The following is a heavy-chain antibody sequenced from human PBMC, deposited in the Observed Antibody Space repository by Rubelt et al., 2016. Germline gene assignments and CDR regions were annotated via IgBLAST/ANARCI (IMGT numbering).Heavy chain of an antibody. D-gene: IGHD1-26*01. Sequence: GAGLLKPSETLSLTCAVYGGSFSGYYWSWIRQPPGKGLEWIGEINHSGSTNYNPSLKSRVTISVDTSKNQFSLKLSSVTAADTAVYYCAREGSGLARFDPWGQGTLVTVSS. J-gene: IGHJ5*02. CDR2: INHSGST. CDR3: AREGSGLARFDP. CDR1: GGSFSGYY. V-gene: IGHV4-34*01.